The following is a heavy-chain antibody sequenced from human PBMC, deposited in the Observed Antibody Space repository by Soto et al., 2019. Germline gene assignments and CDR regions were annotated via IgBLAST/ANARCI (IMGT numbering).Heavy chain of an antibody. V-gene: IGHV3-23*01. J-gene: IGHJ6*03. Sequence: EVQLLESGGGLVQPGGSLRLSCAASGLTFSSYAMTWVRQAPGKGLEWVSGISGSGGTKYYADSVKGRFTISRDNSKNTLFLQMNSLRAEDTAVDYCAKNDFGDYYYYMDVWGKGATVTVSS. CDR1: GLTFSSYA. CDR3: AKNDFGDYYYYMDV. D-gene: IGHD4-17*01. CDR2: ISGSGGTK.